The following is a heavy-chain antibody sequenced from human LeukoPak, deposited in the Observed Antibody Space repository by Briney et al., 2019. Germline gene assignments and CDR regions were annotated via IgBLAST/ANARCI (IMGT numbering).Heavy chain of an antibody. J-gene: IGHJ4*02. V-gene: IGHV1-18*01. CDR3: ARGGEYCSRGSCYFDY. CDR1: GYTFSTYG. CDR2: ISNYYGNT. Sequence: ASVKVSCKASGYTFSTYGVTWVRHAPGQGVEWMGYISNYYGNTKYAQKVQGRVTMTTKTSTSTAYMELTSLTSDDTAVYYCARGGEYCSRGSCYFDYWGQGTLVTVSS. D-gene: IGHD2-15*01.